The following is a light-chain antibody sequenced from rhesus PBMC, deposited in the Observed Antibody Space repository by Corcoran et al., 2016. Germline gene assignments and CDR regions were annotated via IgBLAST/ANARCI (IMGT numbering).Light chain of an antibody. CDR1: QGISNW. CDR3: QQYDDLPLT. CDR2: AAS. J-gene: IGKJ4*01. Sequence: DIQMTQSPSSLSASVGDKVTITCHASQGISNWLAWSTQKPGKAPKPLISAASSLQSGVPSRFSGSGSGTDYTLTISSLQPEDFATYYCQQYDDLPLTFGGGTKVEIK. V-gene: IGKV1-19*01.